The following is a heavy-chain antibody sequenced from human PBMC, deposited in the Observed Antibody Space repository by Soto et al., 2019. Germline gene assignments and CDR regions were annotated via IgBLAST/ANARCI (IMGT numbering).Heavy chain of an antibody. J-gene: IGHJ4*02. Sequence: PSETLSLTCTVAGASISSGDYFWSWSRQSPGKGLEWIGYIYDSGSSYYNPSLKSRVTMSVDTSKNQFSLKLRSVTAADTAVYYCARENGYIAGHKNFDYWGQGTLVT. CDR3: ARENGYIAGHKNFDY. D-gene: IGHD1-1*01. CDR2: IYDSGSS. CDR1: GASISSGDYF. V-gene: IGHV4-30-4*01.